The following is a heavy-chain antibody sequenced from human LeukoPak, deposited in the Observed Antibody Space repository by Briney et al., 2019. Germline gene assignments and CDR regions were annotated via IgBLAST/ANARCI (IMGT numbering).Heavy chain of an antibody. CDR2: IYHTGSI. CDR3: ASRKLGNDY. CDR1: GGSVSDYY. J-gene: IGHJ4*02. D-gene: IGHD7-27*01. V-gene: IGHV4-59*02. Sequence: SETLSLTCTISGGSVSDYYWSWIRQSPGKGLEWIGYIYHTGSISYSPSLKSRVTISADTSQNQFSLKLSSVTAADTAVYYCASRKLGNDYWGQGTLVTVSS.